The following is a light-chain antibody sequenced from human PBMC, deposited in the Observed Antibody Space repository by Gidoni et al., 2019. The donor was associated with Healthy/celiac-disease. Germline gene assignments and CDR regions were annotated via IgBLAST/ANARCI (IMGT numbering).Light chain of an antibody. J-gene: IGKJ1*01. V-gene: IGKV1-39*01. CDR1: QSISSY. CDR3: QQGYSTPLT. CDR2: AAS. Sequence: DIQMTQSPSSLSASVGDRVTITCRASQSISSYLNWYQQKPGKAPQLLIYAASSLQSGVPSRFSGSGSGTDFTLTISSLQPEDFATYYCQQGYSTPLTFXQXTKVEIK.